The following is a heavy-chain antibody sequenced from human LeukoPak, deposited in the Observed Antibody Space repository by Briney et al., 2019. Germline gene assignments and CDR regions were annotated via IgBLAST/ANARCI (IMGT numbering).Heavy chain of an antibody. Sequence: GGSLRLSCAASGFTFSSYSMNWVRQAPGMGLEWVSYISSSSSTIYYADSVKGRFTISRDNAKNSLYLQMNSLRADDRAVYYCARDFMGGVTTGNYMELWGKGTTVTVSS. V-gene: IGHV3-48*01. D-gene: IGHD4-11*01. J-gene: IGHJ6*03. CDR1: GFTFSSYS. CDR3: ARDFMGGVTTGNYMEL. CDR2: ISSSSSTI.